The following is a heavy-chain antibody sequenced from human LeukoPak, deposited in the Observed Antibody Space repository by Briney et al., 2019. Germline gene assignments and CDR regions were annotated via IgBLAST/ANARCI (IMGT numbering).Heavy chain of an antibody. CDR3: ARGRRRAAAYYYYYMDV. V-gene: IGHV3-30*02. J-gene: IGHJ6*03. Sequence: QAGGSLRLSCAASGFTLSSYGMHWVRQAPGKGLEWVTFIQYDGSNKYYADSVKGRFTISRDNSKNTLYLQMNSLRAEDTAVYYCARGRRRAAAYYYYYMDVWGKGTTVTVSS. D-gene: IGHD6-13*01. CDR1: GFTLSSYG. CDR2: IQYDGSNK.